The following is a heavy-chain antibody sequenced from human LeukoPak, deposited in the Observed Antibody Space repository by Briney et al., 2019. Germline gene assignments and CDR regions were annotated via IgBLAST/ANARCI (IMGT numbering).Heavy chain of an antibody. J-gene: IGHJ4*02. CDR2: ISSSSSYI. Sequence: LGGSLRLSCAASGFTFSKYNMNWVRQAPGKGLEWVSFISSSSSYIYYADSVKGRFTISRDNTKNSLSLQMNSLRAEDTAVYYCARDYIAVAGTGGYFDYWGQGTLVTVSS. V-gene: IGHV3-21*01. CDR3: ARDYIAVAGTGGYFDY. CDR1: GFTFSKYN. D-gene: IGHD6-19*01.